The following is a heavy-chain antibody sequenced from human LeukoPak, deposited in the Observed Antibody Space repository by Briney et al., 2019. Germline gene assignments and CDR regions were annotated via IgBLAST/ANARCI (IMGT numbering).Heavy chain of an antibody. CDR3: ARIAVAGQGDYFDY. V-gene: IGHV4-61*02. CDR2: IYTSGST. CDR1: GGSISSGSYY. D-gene: IGHD6-19*01. J-gene: IGHJ4*02. Sequence: PSETLSLTCTVSGGSISSGSYYWSWIRQPAGKGLEWIGRIYTSGSTNYNPSLKSRVTISVDTSKNQFSLKLSSVTAADTAVYYCARIAVAGQGDYFDYWGQGTLVTVSS.